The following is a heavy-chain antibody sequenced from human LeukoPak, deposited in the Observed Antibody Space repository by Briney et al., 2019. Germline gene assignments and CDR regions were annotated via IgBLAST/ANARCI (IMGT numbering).Heavy chain of an antibody. J-gene: IGHJ4*02. CDR3: ARAGSFRFDY. Sequence: GGSLRLSCAASGFTFDDYAMHWVRQAPGKGLEWVSGISWNSGSIGYADSVKGRFTISRDDAKNTLYLQMNDLRAEDTAVYYCARAGSFRFDYWGQGTLVTVSS. CDR1: GFTFDDYA. D-gene: IGHD3-10*01. V-gene: IGHV3-9*01. CDR2: ISWNSGSI.